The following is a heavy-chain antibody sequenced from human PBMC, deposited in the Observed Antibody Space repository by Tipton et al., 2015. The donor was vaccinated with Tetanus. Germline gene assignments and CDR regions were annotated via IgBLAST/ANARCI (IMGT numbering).Heavy chain of an antibody. J-gene: IGHJ4*02. Sequence: GLVKPSQTLSLTCTVSGGSISSGGYYWSWIRQRPGKGLEWIGDIYSSGSTYSNPSLKGRVTISVDTSKNQSSLRLNSVTAADTAVYYCARDQARGARGWNYFDYWGLGTLVTVSS. CDR3: ARDQARGARGWNYFDY. V-gene: IGHV4-31*03. CDR1: GGSISSGGYY. D-gene: IGHD1-26*01. CDR2: IYSSGST.